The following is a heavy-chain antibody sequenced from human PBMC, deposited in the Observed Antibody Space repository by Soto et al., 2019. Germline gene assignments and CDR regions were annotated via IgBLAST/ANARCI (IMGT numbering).Heavy chain of an antibody. CDR2: ISAYNGNT. D-gene: IGHD2-21*02. V-gene: IGHV1-18*04. Sequence: ASVKVSSKASCYTFTSYGISWVRQAPGQGLEWMGWISAYNGNTNYAQKLQGRVTMTTDTSTSTAYMELRSLRSDDTAVYYCARGRGPYCGGDCYPNWFDPWGQGTLVTVSS. CDR1: CYTFTSYG. CDR3: ARGRGPYCGGDCYPNWFDP. J-gene: IGHJ5*02.